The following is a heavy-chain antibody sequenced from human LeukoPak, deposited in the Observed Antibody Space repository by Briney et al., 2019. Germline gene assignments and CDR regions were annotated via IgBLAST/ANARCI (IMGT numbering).Heavy chain of an antibody. J-gene: IGHJ4*02. CDR3: ARVGSGSYYDGGFDY. CDR2: ISPYTGNT. Sequence: ASVTVSCTASGYTFTSYGISWVRQAPGQGLEWMGWISPYTGNTNYAQKFQGRVIVTTDTSTSTAYMELRSLRSEDTAVYYCARVGSGSYYDGGFDYWGQGTLVTVSS. V-gene: IGHV1-18*01. CDR1: GYTFTSYG. D-gene: IGHD1-26*01.